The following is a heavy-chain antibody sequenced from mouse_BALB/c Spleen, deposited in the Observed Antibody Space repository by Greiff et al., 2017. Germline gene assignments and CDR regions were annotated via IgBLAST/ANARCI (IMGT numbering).Heavy chain of an antibody. J-gene: IGHJ2*01. Sequence: VQLQQSGPGLVAPSQSLSITCTVSGFSLTSYGVHWVRQPPGKGLEWLGVIWAGGSTNYNSALMSRLSISKDNSKSQVFLKMNSLQTDDTAMYYCARDYYYGSSPLDWWGQGTTRTVSS. V-gene: IGHV2-9*02. D-gene: IGHD1-1*01. CDR2: IWAGGST. CDR3: ARDYYYGSSPLDW. CDR1: GFSLTSYG.